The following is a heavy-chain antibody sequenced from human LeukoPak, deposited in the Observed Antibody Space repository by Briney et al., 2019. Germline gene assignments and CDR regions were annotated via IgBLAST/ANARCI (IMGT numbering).Heavy chain of an antibody. D-gene: IGHD5-24*01. J-gene: IGHJ6*02. CDR3: AKDLEGMRSYDHYGMDV. CDR1: GFTFSKYG. CDR2: ISYAANYK. V-gene: IGHV3-30*18. Sequence: SLRLSCAASGFTFSKYGMHWVRQAPGKGLEWVAVISYAANYKYYADSVKGRFTISRDNSKNTLYLQMNSLRGEDTAVYYCAKDLEGMRSYDHYGMDVWGQGTRVTVSS.